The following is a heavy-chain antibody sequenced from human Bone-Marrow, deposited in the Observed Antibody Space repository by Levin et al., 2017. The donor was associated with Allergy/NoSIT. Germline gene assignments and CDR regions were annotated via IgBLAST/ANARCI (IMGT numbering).Heavy chain of an antibody. CDR1: GGSISSYY. Sequence: SETLSLTCTVSGGSISSYYWSWIRQPPGKGLEWIGYIYYSGSTNYNPSLKSRVTISVDTSKNQFSLKLSSVTAADTAVYYCARVSWDVWGSYRCNWFDPWGQGTLVTVSS. CDR3: ARVSWDVWGSYRCNWFDP. J-gene: IGHJ5*02. V-gene: IGHV4-59*01. D-gene: IGHD3-16*02. CDR2: IYYSGST.